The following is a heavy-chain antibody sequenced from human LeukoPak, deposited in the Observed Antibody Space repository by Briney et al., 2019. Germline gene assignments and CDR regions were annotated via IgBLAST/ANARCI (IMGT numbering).Heavy chain of an antibody. CDR2: ITTNGGRT. CDR1: GFTFGSYG. J-gene: IGHJ1*01. CDR3: AIMHGYYDGTGYWVQ. Sequence: GGSLRLSCAASGFTFGSYGMSWVRQAPGKGLELVSFITTNGGRTSYADSVEGRFTISRDNPRNTLYMQMNSLRDEDTAVYYCAIMHGYYDGTGYWVQWGQGTLVTVSS. D-gene: IGHD3-22*01. V-gene: IGHV3-23*01.